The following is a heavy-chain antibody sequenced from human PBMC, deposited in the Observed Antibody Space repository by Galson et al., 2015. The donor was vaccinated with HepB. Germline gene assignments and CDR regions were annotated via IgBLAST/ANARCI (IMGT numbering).Heavy chain of an antibody. CDR3: ASPRGTSWDYFDY. D-gene: IGHD2-2*01. Sequence: SVKVSCKASGGTFSGFSIAWVRQAPGEGPEWVGGIILSFGTANYAPKFRGRVTITADEATNTAFLALSGLGSEDTAVYYCASPRGTSWDYFDYWGQGTLVTVS. CDR1: GGTFSGFS. J-gene: IGHJ4*02. CDR2: IILSFGTA. V-gene: IGHV1-69*13.